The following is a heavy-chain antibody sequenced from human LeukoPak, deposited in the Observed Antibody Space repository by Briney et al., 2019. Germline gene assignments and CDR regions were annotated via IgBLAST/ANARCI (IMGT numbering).Heavy chain of an antibody. CDR3: AKDLWQLVPGYFDY. Sequence: GGSLRLSCVVSGSTSSSYAMSWVRQAPGKGLEWVSAISGSGGSTYYADSVKGRFTISRDNSKNTLYLQMNSLRAEDTAVYYCAKDLWQLVPGYFDYWGQGTLVTVSS. D-gene: IGHD6-6*01. CDR2: ISGSGGST. V-gene: IGHV3-23*01. CDR1: GSTSSSYA. J-gene: IGHJ4*02.